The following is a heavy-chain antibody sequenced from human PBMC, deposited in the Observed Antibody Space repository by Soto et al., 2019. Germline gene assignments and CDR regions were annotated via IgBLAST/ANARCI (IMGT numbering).Heavy chain of an antibody. V-gene: IGHV4-34*01. D-gene: IGHD5-18*01. CDR2: INHSGST. J-gene: IGHJ4*02. CDR1: GGSFSGYY. Sequence: SETLSVTCAIYGGSFSGYYWSWIRQPPGKGLEWIGEINHSGSTNYNPSLKSRVTISVDTSKNQFSLKLSSVTAADTAVYYCARGAISYSYGLYYWGQGTLVTVSS. CDR3: ARGAISYSYGLYY.